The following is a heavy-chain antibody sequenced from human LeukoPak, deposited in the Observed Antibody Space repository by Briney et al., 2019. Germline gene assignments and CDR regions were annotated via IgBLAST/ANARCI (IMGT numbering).Heavy chain of an antibody. J-gene: IGHJ5*02. CDR1: GGSFSGYY. CDR2: INHSGST. CDR3: ARGRREMATVDWFDP. D-gene: IGHD5-24*01. Sequence: SETLTLTCAVYGGSFSGYYWSWIRQPPGKGLEWIGEINHSGSTNYNPSLKSRVTISVDTSKNQFSLKLSSVTAADTAVYYCARGRREMATVDWFDPWGQGTLVTVSS. V-gene: IGHV4-34*01.